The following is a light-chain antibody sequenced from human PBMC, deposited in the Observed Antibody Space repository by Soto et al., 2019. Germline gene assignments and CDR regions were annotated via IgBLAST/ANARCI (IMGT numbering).Light chain of an antibody. J-gene: IGLJ2*01. CDR2: EVS. Sequence: QSALTQPPSASGSPGQSVAISCTGTSSDIGAYKFVSWYQQHPGKAPKLIIYEVSIRPSGVPDRFSGFKSGNTASLTVSGLLAEDEADYYCSLYAGTNSVVFGGGTKLTVL. CDR3: SLYAGTNSVV. V-gene: IGLV2-8*01. CDR1: SSDIGAYKF.